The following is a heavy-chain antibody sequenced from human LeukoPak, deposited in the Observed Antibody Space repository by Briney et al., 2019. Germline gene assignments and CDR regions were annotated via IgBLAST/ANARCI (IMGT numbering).Heavy chain of an antibody. J-gene: IGHJ5*02. CDR1: GYTFTGYY. CDR2: INPYSGGT. Sequence: ASVKVSCKASGYTFTGYYMHWVRQAPGQGLEWMGWINPYSGGTKYVQKFQGRVTMTRDTSISTAYMELSRLRSDDTAVYHCARDVLSSSRTNWFDPWGQGTLVTVSS. V-gene: IGHV1-2*02. D-gene: IGHD6-13*01. CDR3: ARDVLSSSRTNWFDP.